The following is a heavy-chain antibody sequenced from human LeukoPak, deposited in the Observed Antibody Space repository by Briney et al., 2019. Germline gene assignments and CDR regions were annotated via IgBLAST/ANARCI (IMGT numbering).Heavy chain of an antibody. Sequence: PSETLSLTCAVYGGSFSGYYWSWIRQPPGKGLEWIGEINHSGSTNYNPSLKSRVTISVDTSKNQFSLKLSSVTAADTAVYYCASVLNRDYFDYWGQGTLVTVSS. CDR2: INHSGST. J-gene: IGHJ4*02. D-gene: IGHD3-3*01. CDR1: GGSFSGYY. V-gene: IGHV4-34*01. CDR3: ASVLNRDYFDY.